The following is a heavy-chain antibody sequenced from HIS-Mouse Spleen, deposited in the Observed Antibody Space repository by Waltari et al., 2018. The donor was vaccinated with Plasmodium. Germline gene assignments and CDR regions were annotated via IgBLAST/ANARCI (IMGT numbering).Heavy chain of an antibody. J-gene: IGHJ4*02. CDR1: GFTSSSYG. Sequence: QVQLVESRGGVVQPGRSLRLSCAASGFTSSSYGMHWVRQSPGKGLEWVAVISYDGSNKYYADSVKGRFTISRDNSKNTLYLQMNSLRAEDTAVYYCAKDRRSSSWYVDYWGQGTLVTVSS. CDR3: AKDRRSSSWYVDY. D-gene: IGHD6-13*01. V-gene: IGHV3-30*18. CDR2: ISYDGSNK.